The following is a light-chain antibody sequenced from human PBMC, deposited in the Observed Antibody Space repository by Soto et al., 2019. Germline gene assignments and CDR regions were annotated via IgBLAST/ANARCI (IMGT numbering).Light chain of an antibody. CDR3: MQALQTPWT. V-gene: IGKV2-28*01. CDR1: QSLLHSNGYNY. CDR2: LGS. Sequence: QSPLSLPVTPGEPASISCRSSQSLLHSNGYNYLDWYLQKPGQSPQLLIYLGSNRSSGVPDRFSGSGSGTDFTLKISRVEAEDVGVYYCMQALQTPWTFGQGTKV. J-gene: IGKJ1*01.